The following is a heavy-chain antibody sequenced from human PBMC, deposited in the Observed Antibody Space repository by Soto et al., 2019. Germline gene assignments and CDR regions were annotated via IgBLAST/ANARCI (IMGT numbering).Heavy chain of an antibody. CDR3: AKDLLSDFWSGYHPGWFDP. D-gene: IGHD3-3*01. CDR1: GFTFSSYA. CDR2: ISGSGGST. Sequence: GGSLRLSCAASGFTFSSYAMSWVRQAPGRGLEWVSAISGSGGSTYYADSVKGRFTISRDNSKNTLYLQMNSLRAEDTAVYYCAKDLLSDFWSGYHPGWFDPWGQGTLVTVSS. V-gene: IGHV3-23*01. J-gene: IGHJ5*02.